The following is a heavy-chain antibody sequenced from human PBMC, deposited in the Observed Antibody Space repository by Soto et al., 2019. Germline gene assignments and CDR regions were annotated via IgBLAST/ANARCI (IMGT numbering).Heavy chain of an antibody. J-gene: IGHJ6*02. CDR2: ISYDGSNK. CDR3: ARDGGDYGMDV. D-gene: IGHD3-16*01. Sequence: QVQLVESGGGVVQPGRSLRLSCAASGFTFSSYAMHWVRQAPRKGLEWVAVISYDGSNKYYADSVKGRFTISRDNSKNTLYLQMNSLRAEDTAVYYCARDGGDYGMDVWGQETTVTVSS. CDR1: GFTFSSYA. V-gene: IGHV3-30-3*01.